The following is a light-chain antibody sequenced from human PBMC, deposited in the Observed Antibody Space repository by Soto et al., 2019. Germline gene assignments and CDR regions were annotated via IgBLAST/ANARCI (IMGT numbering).Light chain of an antibody. CDR1: QSLLHSNGYNY. CDR2: LGS. CDR3: MQALQSPLT. J-gene: IGKJ4*01. Sequence: DIVMTQSPLSLPVTPGEPASISCRSSQSLLHSNGYNYLDWYLQKPGQSPQLLTDLGSNRASGVPDRFSGRGSGTDFTLKISRVEAEDVAVYYFMQALQSPLTFGGGTKVEIK. V-gene: IGKV2-28*01.